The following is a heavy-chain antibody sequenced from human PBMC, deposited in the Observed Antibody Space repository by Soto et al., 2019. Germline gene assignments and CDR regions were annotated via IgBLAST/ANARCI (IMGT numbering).Heavy chain of an antibody. D-gene: IGHD2-21*02. CDR1: GFTFSCYL. CDR2: IMKDGGVK. V-gene: IGHV3-7*01. J-gene: IGHJ4*02. Sequence: GGSLILSCASSGFTFSCYLMGLVRQTPGKGLEWVATIMKDGGVKKYVDSVKGRFTISRDNAKNSLFLQMNSLRAEDTAVYYCERDSDYYRADYWGQGTLVTAPQ. CDR3: ERDSDYYRADY.